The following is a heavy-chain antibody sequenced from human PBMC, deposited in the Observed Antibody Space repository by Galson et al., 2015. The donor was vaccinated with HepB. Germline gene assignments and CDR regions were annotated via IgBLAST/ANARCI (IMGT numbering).Heavy chain of an antibody. J-gene: IGHJ5*02. CDR1: GYTFTSDA. CDR2: INTNTGNP. CDR3: AREVHYYDSSRWRAWDWFDP. Sequence: SVKVSCKASGYTFTSDAMNWVRQAPGQGLEWMGWINTNTGNPTYAQGFTGRFVFSLDTSVSTAYLQISSLKAEDTAVYYCAREVHYYDSSRWRAWDWFDPWGQGTLLTVSS. D-gene: IGHD3-22*01. V-gene: IGHV7-4-1*02.